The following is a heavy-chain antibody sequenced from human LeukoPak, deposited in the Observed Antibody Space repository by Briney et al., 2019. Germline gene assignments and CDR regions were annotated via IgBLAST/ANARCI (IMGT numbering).Heavy chain of an antibody. Sequence: PSETLSLTCTVSGGSISSYYWSWIRQPPGKGLEWIGYIYYSGSTNYNPPLKSRVTISVDTSKNQFSLKLSSVTAADTAVYYCARHRAAGGYFDWSYFDYWGQGTLVTVSS. V-gene: IGHV4-59*08. CDR2: IYYSGST. CDR3: ARHRAAGGYFDWSYFDY. J-gene: IGHJ4*02. D-gene: IGHD3-9*01. CDR1: GGSISSYY.